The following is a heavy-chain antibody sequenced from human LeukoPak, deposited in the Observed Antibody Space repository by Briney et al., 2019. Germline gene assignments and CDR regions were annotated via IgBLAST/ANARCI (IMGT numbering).Heavy chain of an antibody. J-gene: IGHJ4*02. Sequence: GGSLRLACAAPGFTFSSYAMSWVRQAPGKGLEWVSAISGSESSTYYADSVRGRFTISRDNSKNTLYLQMNSLRSEDTAVYYCAKVPTSFYTASWGFDNWGQGTLVTVSS. CDR1: GFTFSSYA. D-gene: IGHD5-18*01. V-gene: IGHV3-23*01. CDR3: AKVPTSFYTASWGFDN. CDR2: ISGSESST.